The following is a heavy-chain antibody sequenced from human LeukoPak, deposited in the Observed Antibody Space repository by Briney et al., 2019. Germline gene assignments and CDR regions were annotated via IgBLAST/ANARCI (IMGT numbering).Heavy chain of an antibody. CDR2: ISYDGSNK. J-gene: IGHJ3*02. V-gene: IGHV3-30*18. CDR1: GFTFSSYG. CDR3: AKYYDSSGYPDAFDI. D-gene: IGHD3-22*01. Sequence: GRSLRLSCAASGFTFSSYGMHWVRQAPGKGLEWVAVISYDGSNKYYADSVKGRFTISRDNPKNTLYLQMNSLRAEDTAVYYCAKYYDSSGYPDAFDIWGQGTMVTVSS.